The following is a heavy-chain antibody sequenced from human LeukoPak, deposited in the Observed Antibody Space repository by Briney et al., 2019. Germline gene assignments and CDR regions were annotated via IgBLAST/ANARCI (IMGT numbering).Heavy chain of an antibody. CDR1: GYTFTGYY. J-gene: IGHJ6*02. V-gene: IGHV1-2*02. Sequence: ASVKVSCTASGYTFTGYYMHWVRQAPGQGLEWMGWINPNSGGTNYAQKFQGRVTMTRDTSISTAYMELSRLRSDDTAVYYCAKPYYYDSSGYYYYYYYGMDVWGQGTTVTVSS. D-gene: IGHD3-22*01. CDR2: INPNSGGT. CDR3: AKPYYYDSSGYYYYYYYGMDV.